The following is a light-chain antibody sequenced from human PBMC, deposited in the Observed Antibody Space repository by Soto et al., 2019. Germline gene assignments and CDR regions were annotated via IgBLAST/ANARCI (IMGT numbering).Light chain of an antibody. Sequence: EIVMTQSPATLSVSPGERATLSCRASQNIRSNLAWYQRKPGQGPRLHIHGASTRATDNPARFSGSGSGTEFTLTISSLQSEDFAVYFCQQYDSWPTWTFGQGTKVEIK. CDR3: QQYDSWPTWT. J-gene: IGKJ1*01. CDR2: GAS. CDR1: QNIRSN. V-gene: IGKV3-15*01.